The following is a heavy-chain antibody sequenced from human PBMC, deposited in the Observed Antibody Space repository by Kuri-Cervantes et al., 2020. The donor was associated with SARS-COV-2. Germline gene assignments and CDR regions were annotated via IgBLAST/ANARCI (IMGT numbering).Heavy chain of an antibody. CDR3: ARDGRAYSSSWQPSYY. J-gene: IGHJ4*02. Sequence: GGSLRLSCAASGSTFSGYGMHWVRQAPGKGLEWVSGINWNGGSTGYADSVKGRFTISRDNAKNSLYLQMNSLRAEDTALYYCARDGRAYSSSWQPSYYWGQGTLVTVSS. V-gene: IGHV3-20*04. CDR1: GSTFSGYG. D-gene: IGHD6-13*01. CDR2: INWNGGST.